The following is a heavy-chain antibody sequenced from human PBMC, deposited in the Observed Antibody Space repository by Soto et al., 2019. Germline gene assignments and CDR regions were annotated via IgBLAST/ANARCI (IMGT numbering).Heavy chain of an antibody. D-gene: IGHD3-10*01. V-gene: IGHV1-69*01. Sequence: QVQLVQSGAEVKKPGSSVKVSCKASGGTFSSYAISWVRQAPGQGLEWMGGIIPIFGTANYAQKFQGRVTMTADESTSTAYMELSSLRSEDTAVYYCARARDYYGSGSYHYYYGMDVWGQGTTVTASS. CDR3: ARARDYYGSGSYHYYYGMDV. J-gene: IGHJ6*02. CDR1: GGTFSSYA. CDR2: IIPIFGTA.